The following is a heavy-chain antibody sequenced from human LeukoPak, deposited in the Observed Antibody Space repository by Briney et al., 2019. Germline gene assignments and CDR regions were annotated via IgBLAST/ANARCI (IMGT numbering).Heavy chain of an antibody. CDR1: GVTLSSYG. V-gene: IGHV1-69*13. CDR2: IIPIFGKT. CDR3: ARDYDSSGPQKNFFDF. D-gene: IGHD3-22*01. Sequence: ASVKVSCKASGVTLSSYGITWVRQAPGQGLEWMGGIIPIFGKTNYAQKFQGRVTITADESTSTAYLEVNSLTSADTAMYYCARDYDSSGPQKNFFDFWGQGTLVTVSS. J-gene: IGHJ4*02.